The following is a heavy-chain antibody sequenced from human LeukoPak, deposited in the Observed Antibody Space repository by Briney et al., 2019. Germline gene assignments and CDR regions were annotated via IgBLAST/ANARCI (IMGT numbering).Heavy chain of an antibody. CDR1: GGSISSYY. V-gene: IGHV4-59*08. D-gene: IGHD1-1*01. CDR3: ASNWSDFDY. CDR2: IYYSGST. J-gene: IGHJ4*02. Sequence: SETLSLTCTVSGGSISSYYWSWIRQPPGKGLEWIGYIYYSGSTYYNPSLKTRLTISLDTSKNQFSLRLSSVTAADTAVYYCASNWSDFDYWGQGILVTVSS.